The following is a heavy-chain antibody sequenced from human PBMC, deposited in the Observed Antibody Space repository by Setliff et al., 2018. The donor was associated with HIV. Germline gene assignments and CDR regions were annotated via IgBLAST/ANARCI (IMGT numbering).Heavy chain of an antibody. V-gene: IGHV4-4*07. CDR1: GGSISGYF. CDR3: ARDLPELTGRSFDP. J-gene: IGHJ5*02. D-gene: IGHD7-27*01. CDR2: IYTSGST. Sequence: SETLSLTCNVSGGSISGYFWTWIRQPAGKGLEWIGRIYTSGSTNYNPSLKSRLSMSIDTSKNHFSLRLTSGTAADTAVYYCARDLPELTGRSFDPWGQGIQVTVSS.